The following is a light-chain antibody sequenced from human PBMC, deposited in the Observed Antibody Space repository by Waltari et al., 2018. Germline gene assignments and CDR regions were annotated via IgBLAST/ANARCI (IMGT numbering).Light chain of an antibody. Sequence: QSALPQPAPVSWSPGPPITIPCTGTSSDVGVYTFVSWYQQHPAKAPKLMIYDVSNRPSGVSNRFSGSKSGNTASRTISGLQADDEADYYCSSYTSSSTLDVVFGGGTKLTVL. CDR1: SSDVGVYTF. V-gene: IGLV2-14*03. J-gene: IGLJ2*01. CDR2: DVS. CDR3: SSYTSSSTLDVV.